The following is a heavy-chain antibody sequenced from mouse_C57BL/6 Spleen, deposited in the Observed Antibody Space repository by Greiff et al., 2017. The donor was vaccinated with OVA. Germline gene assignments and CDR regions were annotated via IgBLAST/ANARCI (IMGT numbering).Heavy chain of an antibody. V-gene: IGHV10-1*01. CDR2: IRSKSNNYAT. J-gene: IGHJ3*01. CDR3: VRQNYGAWFAY. Sequence: EVKLVESGGGLVQPTGSLKLSCAASGFSFNTYAMNWVRQAPGTGLEWVARIRSKSNNYATYYADSVKDRFTISRDDSESMLYLQMNNLKTEDTAMYYCVRQNYGAWFAYWGQGTLVTVSA. CDR1: GFSFNTYA. D-gene: IGHD1-1*02.